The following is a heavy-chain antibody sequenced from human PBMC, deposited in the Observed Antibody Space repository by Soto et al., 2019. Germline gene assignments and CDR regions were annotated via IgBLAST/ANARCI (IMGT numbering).Heavy chain of an antibody. J-gene: IGHJ4*02. CDR3: AHRRGGSYYYDSSGYIFDY. CDR2: IYWDDDK. CDR1: GFSLSTSGVG. V-gene: IGHV2-5*02. D-gene: IGHD3-22*01. Sequence: QITLKESGPTLVKPTQTLTLTCTFSGFSLSTSGVGVGWIRQPPGKALEWLALIYWDDDKRYSPSLKSRLTITKDTSKTQVVLTMTNMDPVYTATYYCAHRRGGSYYYDSSGYIFDYWGQGTLVTVSS.